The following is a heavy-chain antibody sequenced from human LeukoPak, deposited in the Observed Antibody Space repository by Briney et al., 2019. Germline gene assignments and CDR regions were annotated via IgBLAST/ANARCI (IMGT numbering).Heavy chain of an antibody. CDR1: GFTFSSYA. J-gene: IGHJ4*02. D-gene: IGHD3-16*02. Sequence: GGSLRLSCAASGFTFSSYAMSWVRQAPGKGLERVSAISGSGGSTYYADSVKGRFTISRDNSKNTLYLQMNSLRAEDTAVYYCAKEHTTSYDYVWGSYRSHFDHWGQGTLVTVSS. CDR2: ISGSGGST. CDR3: AKEHTTSYDYVWGSYRSHFDH. V-gene: IGHV3-23*01.